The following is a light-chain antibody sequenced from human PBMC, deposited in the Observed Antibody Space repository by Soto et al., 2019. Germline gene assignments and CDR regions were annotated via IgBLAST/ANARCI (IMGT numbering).Light chain of an antibody. J-gene: IGKJ2*01. Sequence: DIVMTQSPDSLAVSLGERATINCKSSQNLLYNSNNKHYLAWYQQRPGQPPKLLIYWASSRESGVPDRFSGSGSATDFTLTINNLQAEDVAIYYCQQYISPPWYTFGQGTKLEIK. CDR3: QQYISPPWYT. CDR1: QNLLYNSNNKHY. CDR2: WAS. V-gene: IGKV4-1*01.